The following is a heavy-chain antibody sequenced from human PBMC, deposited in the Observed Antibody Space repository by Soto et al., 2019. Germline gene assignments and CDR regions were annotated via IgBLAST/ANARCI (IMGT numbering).Heavy chain of an antibody. V-gene: IGHV4-38-2*02. CDR1: GYYMSNGYY. CDR2: TFQGGTT. J-gene: IGHJ5*02. CDR3: ARDVDWFDP. Sequence: XETRSVTCSVSGYYMSNGYYWAWIRQPPGKRLDWIGSTFQGGTTPYNPSPKSRVIMSVDTSKNQFSPRLNSVTAADTAVCYCARDVDWFDPWGRGSRVTVSS.